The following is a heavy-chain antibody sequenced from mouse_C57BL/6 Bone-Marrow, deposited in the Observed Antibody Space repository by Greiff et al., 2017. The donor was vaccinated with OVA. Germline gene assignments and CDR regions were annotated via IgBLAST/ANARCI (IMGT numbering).Heavy chain of an antibody. Sequence: EVQLVESGGGLVQPGGSLSLSCAASGFTFTDYYMSWVRQPPGKALEWLGFIRNKANGYTTEYSASVKGRFTISRDNSQSILYLQMNALRAEDSATYYCARAYYYCSSYWYCDVWGTGTTVTVSS. V-gene: IGHV7-3*01. CDR3: ARAYYYCSSYWYCDV. CDR1: GFTFTDYY. J-gene: IGHJ1*03. D-gene: IGHD1-1*01. CDR2: IRNKANGYTT.